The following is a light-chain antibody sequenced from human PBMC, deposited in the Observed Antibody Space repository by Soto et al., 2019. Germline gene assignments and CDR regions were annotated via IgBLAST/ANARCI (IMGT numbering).Light chain of an antibody. CDR3: QSYDSSLGGVV. J-gene: IGLJ3*02. Sequence: QSVLTQPPSVSGAPGERVAISCTGSRSNVGAGYDVHWYQQLLGTAPKLLIYNNNNRPSGVPDRFSGSRSGTSASLAITGLQADDEADYHCQSYDSSLGGVVFGGGTKLTVL. CDR2: NNN. CDR1: RSNVGAGYD. V-gene: IGLV1-40*01.